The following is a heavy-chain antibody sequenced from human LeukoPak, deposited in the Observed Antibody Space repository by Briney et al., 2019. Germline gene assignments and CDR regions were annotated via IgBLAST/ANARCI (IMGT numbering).Heavy chain of an antibody. V-gene: IGHV3-23*01. CDR2: ISGSGGNT. D-gene: IGHD1-26*01. Sequence: GGPLRLSFAASGFTFSNYAMSWVRQAPGKGLEWVSGISGSGGNTYYADSMKGRFTISRDNSKNTLYLQMSSLRAEDTAVYYCAKDLKWELPDYWGQGTLVTVSS. CDR1: GFTFSNYA. J-gene: IGHJ4*02. CDR3: AKDLKWELPDY.